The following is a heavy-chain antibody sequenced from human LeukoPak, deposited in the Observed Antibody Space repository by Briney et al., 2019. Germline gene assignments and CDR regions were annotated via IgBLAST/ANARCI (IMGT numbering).Heavy chain of an antibody. D-gene: IGHD3-22*01. Sequence: PGGSLRLSCAASGFTFSSYAMSWVRQAPGKGLEWVSAISGSGGSTYYADSVKGRFTISRDNSKNTLYLQMNSLRAEDTAVYYCAIHSSSGYCKREYFQHWGQGTLVTVSS. CDR2: ISGSGGST. CDR3: AIHSSSGYCKREYFQH. J-gene: IGHJ1*01. V-gene: IGHV3-23*01. CDR1: GFTFSSYA.